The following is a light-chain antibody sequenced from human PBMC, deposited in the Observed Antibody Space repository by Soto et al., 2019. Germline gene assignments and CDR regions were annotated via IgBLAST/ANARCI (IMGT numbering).Light chain of an antibody. J-gene: IGLJ1*01. V-gene: IGLV2-11*01. Sequence: QSALTQPRSVSGSPGQSVAISCTGTSSDIGGYNYVSWYQQHPGKAPKVMIYDVDKRPSGVPDRFSGSKSGNTASLTISDLQTEDEADYYCSSYAGSNNYVFGTGTKVTVL. CDR3: SSYAGSNNYV. CDR2: DVD. CDR1: SSDIGGYNY.